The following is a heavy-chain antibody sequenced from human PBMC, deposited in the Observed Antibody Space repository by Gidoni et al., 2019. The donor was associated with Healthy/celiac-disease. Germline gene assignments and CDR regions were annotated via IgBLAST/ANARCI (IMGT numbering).Heavy chain of an antibody. CDR2: INHSGST. CDR1: GGSFSGYY. J-gene: IGHJ5*02. D-gene: IGHD3-10*01. CDR3: ARGKGRITMVRGVMPSYNWFDP. V-gene: IGHV4-34*01. Sequence: QVQLQQWGAGLLKPSETLSLSCAVYGGSFSGYYWSWIRQPPGKGLEWIGEINHSGSTNYNPSLKSRVTISVDTSKNQFSLKLSSVTAADTAVYYCARGKGRITMVRGVMPSYNWFDPWGQGTLVTVSS.